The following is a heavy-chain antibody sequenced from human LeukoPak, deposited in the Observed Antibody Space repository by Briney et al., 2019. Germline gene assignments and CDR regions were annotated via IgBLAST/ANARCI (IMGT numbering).Heavy chain of an antibody. J-gene: IGHJ4*02. CDR2: ISSSGSTI. D-gene: IGHD4-23*01. Sequence: GSLRLSCAASGFTFSSYSMNWVRQAPGKGLEWVSYISSSGSTIYYADSVKGRFTISRDNAKNSLYLQMNSLRAEDTAVYYCARELSLVTFDYWGQGTLVTVSS. CDR1: GFTFSSYS. CDR3: ARELSLVTFDY. V-gene: IGHV3-48*04.